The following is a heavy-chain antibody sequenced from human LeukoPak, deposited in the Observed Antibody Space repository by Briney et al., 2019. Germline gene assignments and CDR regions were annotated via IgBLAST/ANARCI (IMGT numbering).Heavy chain of an antibody. J-gene: IGHJ4*02. CDR3: ARSLAAADQKTFDY. D-gene: IGHD6-13*01. CDR2: ISYDGSKK. CDR1: GYIFSSYG. Sequence: PGGSLRLSCAASGYIFSSYGMHWVRQAPGKGLEWVAVISYDGSKKEYADSAKDRFSISRDKSQKMVFLQMNSLRPEDTAVYYCARSLAAADQKTFDYGGQGTLVTVSS. V-gene: IGHV3-30*01.